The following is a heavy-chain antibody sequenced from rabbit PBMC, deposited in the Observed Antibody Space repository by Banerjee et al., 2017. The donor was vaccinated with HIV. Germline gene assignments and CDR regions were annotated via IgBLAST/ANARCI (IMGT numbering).Heavy chain of an antibody. CDR1: GFDFSSYY. Sequence: QLVESGGGLVQPGGSLKLSCKASGFDFSSYYMSWVRQAPGKGLEWIGYIDPVFGSTYYASWVNGRFTISSDNAQNTVDLQMNSLTAADTATYFCVRRPDYNGYGYGRLDLWGPGTLVTV. D-gene: IGHD6-1*01. CDR2: IDPVFGST. CDR3: VRRPDYNGYGYGRLDL. V-gene: IGHV1S7*01. J-gene: IGHJ3*01.